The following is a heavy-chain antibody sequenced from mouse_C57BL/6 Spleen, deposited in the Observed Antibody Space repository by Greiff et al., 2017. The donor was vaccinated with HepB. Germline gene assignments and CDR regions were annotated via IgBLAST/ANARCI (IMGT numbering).Heavy chain of an antibody. CDR3: ARWKYYGSSSYAMDY. J-gene: IGHJ4*01. V-gene: IGHV1-55*01. D-gene: IGHD1-1*01. CDR1: GYTFTSYW. CDR2: IYPGSGST. Sequence: VQLQQSGAELVKPGASVKMSCKASGYTFTSYWITWVKQRPGQGLEWIGDIYPGSGSTNYNEKFKSKATLTVDTSSSTAYMQLSSLTSEDSAVYYCARWKYYGSSSYAMDYWGQGTSVTVSS.